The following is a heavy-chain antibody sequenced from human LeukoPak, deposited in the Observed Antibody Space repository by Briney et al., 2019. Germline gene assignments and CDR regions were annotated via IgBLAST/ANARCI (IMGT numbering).Heavy chain of an antibody. CDR3: ARGPKVGANDY. V-gene: IGHV3-7*04. Sequence: GGSLRLSCAASGFTFSRYWMSWVRQAPGKGLEWVANIKQDGSEKYYVDSVKGRFTISRDNAKNTLYLQMNSLRAEDTAVYYCARGPKVGANDYWGQGTLVTVSS. CDR2: IKQDGSEK. CDR1: GFTFSRYW. D-gene: IGHD1-26*01. J-gene: IGHJ4*02.